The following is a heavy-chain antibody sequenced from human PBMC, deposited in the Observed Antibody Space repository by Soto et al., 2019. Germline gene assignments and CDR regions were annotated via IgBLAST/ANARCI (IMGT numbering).Heavy chain of an antibody. CDR2: IIPIFGTP. V-gene: IGHV1-69*12. J-gene: IGHJ6*02. CDR3: ARERSVGYCITTTCPKPFYYYAMDV. D-gene: IGHD2-2*01. Sequence: QVQLVQSGAEVKKPGSSLKVSCKASGGTFTNYAFSWVRQAPGQGPEWMGGIIPIFGTPDYAQKFQGRVIITADESTRTVSMELNSLTSDDTAVYYCARERSVGYCITTTCPKPFYYYAMDVWSQGTTVTVSS. CDR1: GGTFTNYA.